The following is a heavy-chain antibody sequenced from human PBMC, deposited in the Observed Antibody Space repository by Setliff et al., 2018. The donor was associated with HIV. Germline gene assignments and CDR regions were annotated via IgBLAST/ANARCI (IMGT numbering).Heavy chain of an antibody. J-gene: IGHJ4*02. CDR3: ARDYYDSSGYIFFPGLPDY. Sequence: GASVKVSCKPSGYSFTNHYMHWVRQAPGQGLEWMGVINPTGGSTRNTQKFQGRVAMTRDTSTSTVYMELSSLRSEDTAVYYCARDYYDSSGYIFFPGLPDYWGQGTLVTVSS. CDR1: GYSFTNHY. D-gene: IGHD3-22*01. V-gene: IGHV1-46*01. CDR2: INPTGGST.